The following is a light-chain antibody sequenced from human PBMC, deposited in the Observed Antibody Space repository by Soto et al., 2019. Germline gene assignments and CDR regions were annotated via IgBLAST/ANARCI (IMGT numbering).Light chain of an antibody. V-gene: IGKV1-9*01. CDR2: GAS. CDR1: QGITNY. Sequence: DIQLTQSPSFLSASVGDRVTITCRASQGITNYLAWYQQKPGKAPKLLICGASTLQSGVPSRFSGSGSGTEFTFTISSLQPEDFATYYCQQLNSYPLTFGQGTRLEIK. J-gene: IGKJ5*01. CDR3: QQLNSYPLT.